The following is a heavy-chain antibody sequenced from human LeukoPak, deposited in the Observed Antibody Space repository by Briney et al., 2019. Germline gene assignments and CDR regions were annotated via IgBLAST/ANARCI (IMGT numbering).Heavy chain of an antibody. CDR1: GFTFFSYG. CDR3: AKGPVSGSRSPLDY. CDR2: ISYDGSNK. D-gene: IGHD1-26*01. V-gene: IGHV3-30*18. Sequence: GKSLRLSCAASGFTFFSYGTHWVRQAPGKGLEWVAGISYDGSNKYYVDSVKGRFTISRDNSKNTLYLEMISLRIEDTAVYYCAKGPVSGSRSPLDYWGQGTLVTVSS. J-gene: IGHJ4*02.